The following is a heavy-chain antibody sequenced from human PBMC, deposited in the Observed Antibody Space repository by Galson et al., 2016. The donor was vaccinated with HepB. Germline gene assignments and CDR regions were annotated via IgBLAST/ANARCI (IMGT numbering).Heavy chain of an antibody. CDR1: GFTFSTSW. Sequence: SLRLSCAASGFTFSTSWMHWVRQAQGKGLVLVSRISTDGSSTIYADSVKGRFTVSRDNAKNTLYLQMNSLRAEDTAVYYCVRARTLPASAGMDVWGQGTTVTVSS. V-gene: IGHV3-74*01. CDR3: VRARTLPASAGMDV. J-gene: IGHJ6*02. CDR2: ISTDGSST. D-gene: IGHD2-2*01.